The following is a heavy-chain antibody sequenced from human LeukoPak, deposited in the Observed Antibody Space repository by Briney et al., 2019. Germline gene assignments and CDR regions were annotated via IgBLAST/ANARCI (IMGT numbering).Heavy chain of an antibody. CDR1: GFTFSSYN. Sequence: PGGSLRLSCAASGFTFSSYNMNWVRQAPGKGLEWVSYISSSSSTIYYADSVKGRFTISRDNAKNSLYLQMNSLRAEDTAVYYCARDFDWPAYDYWGQGTLVTVSS. J-gene: IGHJ4*02. CDR2: ISSSSSTI. CDR3: ARDFDWPAYDY. V-gene: IGHV3-48*04. D-gene: IGHD3-9*01.